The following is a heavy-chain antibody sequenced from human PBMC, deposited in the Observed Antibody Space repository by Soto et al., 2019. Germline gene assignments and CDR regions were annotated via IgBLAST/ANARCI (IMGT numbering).Heavy chain of an antibody. V-gene: IGHV3-30*03. J-gene: IGHJ4*02. CDR1: GFSFSDYG. Sequence: GGSLRLSCAVSGFSFSDYGMHWVRQAPGKGLEWLAVSSYDGKNSYYAESVKGRFTISRDNSKSTVYLQLNSLRAEDTAVYYCVTPGILGYCSVGSSSLDHWGQGTLVPVSS. CDR3: VTPGILGYCSVGSSSLDH. CDR2: SSYDGKNS. D-gene: IGHD2-15*01.